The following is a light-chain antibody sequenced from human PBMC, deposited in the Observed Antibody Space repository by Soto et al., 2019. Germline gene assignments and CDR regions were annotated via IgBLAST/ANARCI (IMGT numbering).Light chain of an antibody. V-gene: IGKV1-5*03. CDR3: QEYSSHSWT. CDR1: QSISKW. J-gene: IGKJ1*01. Sequence: DIQMTQSPSTLSAFVGDRVTITCRATQSISKWVAWYQQKPGGAPKLLIYAASTLESGVPARFSGSGSGTEFTLTISGLQPDDFATYYCQEYSSHSWTFGQGTKVDLK. CDR2: AAS.